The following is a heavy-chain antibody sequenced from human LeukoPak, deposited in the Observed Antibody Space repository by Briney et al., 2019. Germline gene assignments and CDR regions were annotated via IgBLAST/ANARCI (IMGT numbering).Heavy chain of an antibody. CDR3: ARGPIVVVPAATVADYYYYYMDV. J-gene: IGHJ6*03. CDR1: GGTFSSYA. Sequence: GASVKVSCKASGGTFSSYAISWVRQAPGLGLEWMGGIIPIFGTANYAQKFQGRVTITADESTSTAYMELSSLRSEDTAVYYCARGPIVVVPAATVADYYYYYMDVWGKGTTVTVSS. V-gene: IGHV1-69*13. CDR2: IIPIFGTA. D-gene: IGHD2-2*01.